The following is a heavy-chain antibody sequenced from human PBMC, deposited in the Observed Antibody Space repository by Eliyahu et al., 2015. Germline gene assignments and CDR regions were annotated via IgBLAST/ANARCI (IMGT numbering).Heavy chain of an antibody. CDR1: GXSISXSS. J-gene: IGHJ6*02. Sequence: QVQLQESXPGLVKSSETLXLXCTVSGXSISXSSWTWXRQPPGKGLEWIGYXYYSGSTNYNSSLKSRVTISVDTFKNQFSLKLNSVTAADTAVYYCARHWSGYDSGYYYSGMDVWGQGTTVTVSS. V-gene: IGHV4-59*01. CDR2: XYYSGST. CDR3: ARHWSGYDSGYYYSGMDV. D-gene: IGHD5-12*01.